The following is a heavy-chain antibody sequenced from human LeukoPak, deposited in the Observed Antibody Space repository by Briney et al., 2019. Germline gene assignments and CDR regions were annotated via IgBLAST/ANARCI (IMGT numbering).Heavy chain of an antibody. J-gene: IGHJ4*02. D-gene: IGHD3-10*01. Sequence: PSETLSLTCAVYGGSFSGYYWSWIRQPPGKGLEWIGYIYYSGSTNYNPSLKSRVTISVDTSKNQFSLKLSSVTAADTAVYYCARGLGGSGSYNYWGQGTLVTVSS. CDR2: IYYSGST. CDR1: GGSFSGYY. V-gene: IGHV4-59*01. CDR3: ARGLGGSGSYNY.